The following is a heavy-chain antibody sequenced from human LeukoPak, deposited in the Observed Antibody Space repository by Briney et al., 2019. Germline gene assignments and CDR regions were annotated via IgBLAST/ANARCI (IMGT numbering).Heavy chain of an antibody. CDR2: INHSGST. Sequence: SETLSLTCAVYGGSFSGYYWSWVRQPPGKGLEWIGEINHSGSTNYNSSLKSRVTISVDTSKNQFSLKLTSVTAADTAVYYSARGDLWGTMVRYSVIDVWDKGTTVTVSS. CDR1: GGSFSGYY. D-gene: IGHD3-10*01. CDR3: ARGDLWGTMVRYSVIDV. V-gene: IGHV4-34*01. J-gene: IGHJ6*04.